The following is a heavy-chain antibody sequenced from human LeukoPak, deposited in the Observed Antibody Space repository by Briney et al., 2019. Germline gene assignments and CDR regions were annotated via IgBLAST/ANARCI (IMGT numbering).Heavy chain of an antibody. Sequence: PSKTLSLTCAVSGYSISSGYYWGWIRQPPGKGLEWIGSIYHSGSTYYNPSLKSRVTISVDTSKNQFSLKLSSVTAADTAVYYCARHDCRGGSCYHIDYWGQGTLVTVSS. CDR3: ARHDCRGGSCYHIDY. V-gene: IGHV4-38-2*01. D-gene: IGHD2-15*01. CDR1: GYSISSGYY. J-gene: IGHJ4*02. CDR2: IYHSGST.